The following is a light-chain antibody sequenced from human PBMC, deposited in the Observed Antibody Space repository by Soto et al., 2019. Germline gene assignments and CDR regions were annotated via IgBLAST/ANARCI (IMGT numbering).Light chain of an antibody. CDR2: DAS. J-gene: IGKJ1*01. Sequence: EIVLTQSPATLSLSPGERATLSCRASQTVSSYLAWYQQKPGQAPRLLIYDASNRASGVPAKFSGSGSGTDFTLTISDLEPADFGLYYCQQRLNWPPNFGQGTKV. CDR3: QQRLNWPPN. CDR1: QTVSSY. V-gene: IGKV3-11*01.